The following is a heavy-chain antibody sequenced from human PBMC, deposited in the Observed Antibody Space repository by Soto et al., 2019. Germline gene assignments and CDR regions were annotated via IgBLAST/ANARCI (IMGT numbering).Heavy chain of an antibody. CDR1: GCSISSGCYS. V-gene: IGHV4-30-2*01. D-gene: IGHD2-8*02. CDR2: MYHSGST. CDR3: ARDKITGLFDY. Sequence: SETLSLTCAVSGCSISSGCYSWSWIRQPPGKGLEWIGYMYHSGSTYYNPSLKSRVTISIDRSKNQFSLKLSSVTAADTAVYYSARDKITGLFDYWGQGTLVTSPQ. J-gene: IGHJ4*02.